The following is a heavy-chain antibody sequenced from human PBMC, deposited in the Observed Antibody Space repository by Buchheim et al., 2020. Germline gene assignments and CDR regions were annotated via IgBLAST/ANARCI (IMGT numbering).Heavy chain of an antibody. V-gene: IGHV1-46*03. CDR3: ASLGESDDSSGYYPNY. CDR1: GYTFTSYY. Sequence: QVQLVQSGAEVKKPGASVKVSCKASGYTFTSYYMHWVRQAPGQGLEWMGIINPSGGSTSDAQKFQGRVIMTRDTSTSTVYMELSSLRSEDTAVYYCASLGESDDSSGYYPNYWGQGTL. D-gene: IGHD3-22*01. CDR2: INPSGGST. J-gene: IGHJ4*02.